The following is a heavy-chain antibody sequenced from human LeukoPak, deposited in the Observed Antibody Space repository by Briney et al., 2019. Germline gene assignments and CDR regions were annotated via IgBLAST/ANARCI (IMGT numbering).Heavy chain of an antibody. CDR1: GFTFTSHS. CDR3: AKDLGLGRAY. J-gene: IGHJ4*02. V-gene: IGHV3-21*01. CDR2: ISGGSSYI. Sequence: GGSLRLSCAASGFTFTSHSINWVRQAPGKGLEWVSSISGGSSYIHYADSVKGRFTISRDNTRNSLFLQMNSLRAEDTAVYYCAKDLGLGRAYWGQGTLVTVSS. D-gene: IGHD3/OR15-3a*01.